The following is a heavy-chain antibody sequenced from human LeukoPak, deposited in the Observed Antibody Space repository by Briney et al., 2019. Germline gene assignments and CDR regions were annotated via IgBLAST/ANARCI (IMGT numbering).Heavy chain of an antibody. CDR1: GYTLTGYY. CDR3: ARGDRGYYYYYMDV. D-gene: IGHD3-10*01. V-gene: IGHV1-2*02. CDR2: INPNSGGT. Sequence: ASVKVSCKASGYTLTGYYMHWVRQAPGQGLEWMGWINPNSGGTNYAQKFQGRVTMTRDTSISTAYMELSRLRSDDTAVYYCARGDRGYYYYYMDVWGKGTTVTVSS. J-gene: IGHJ6*03.